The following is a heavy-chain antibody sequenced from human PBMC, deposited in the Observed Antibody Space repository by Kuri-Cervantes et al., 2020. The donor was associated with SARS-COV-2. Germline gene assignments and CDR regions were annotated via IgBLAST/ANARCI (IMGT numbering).Heavy chain of an antibody. J-gene: IGHJ6*02. D-gene: IGHD2-2*01. V-gene: IGHV3-23*01. CDR2: ITGGGDKT. CDR3: AREEVVPAAVRGYFYRYGMGV. Sequence: GESLKISCGVSGFPFSEYAMTWVRQAPGGGLTWVASITGGGDKTHYADSVKGRFTISRDNSKNTLYLQMSTLRAEDTAVYYCAREEVVPAAVRGYFYRYGMGVWGQGTTVTVSS. CDR1: GFPFSEYA.